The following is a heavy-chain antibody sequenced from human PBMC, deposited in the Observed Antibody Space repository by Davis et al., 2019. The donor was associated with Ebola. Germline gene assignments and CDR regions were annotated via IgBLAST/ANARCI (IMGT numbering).Heavy chain of an antibody. CDR1: GGTFSSYA. CDR2: IIPIFGTA. V-gene: IGHV1-69*13. Sequence: SVKVSCKASGGTFSSYAISWVRQAPGQGLEWMGGIIPIFGTANYAQKFQGRVTITADESTSTAYMELSSLRSEDTAVYYCARGGIAVADSYGMDVWGQGTTVTVSS. CDR3: ARGGIAVADSYGMDV. D-gene: IGHD6-19*01. J-gene: IGHJ6*02.